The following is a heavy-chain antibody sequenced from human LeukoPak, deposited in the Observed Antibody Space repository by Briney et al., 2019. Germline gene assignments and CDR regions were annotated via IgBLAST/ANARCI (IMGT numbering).Heavy chain of an antibody. J-gene: IGHJ1*01. CDR2: INHSGST. CDR1: GGSFSGYY. D-gene: IGHD3-22*01. V-gene: IGHV4-34*01. Sequence: SETLSLTCAVYGGSFSGYYWSWIRQPPGKGLEWIGEINHSGSTNYNPSLKSRVTISVDTSKNQFSLKLSSVTAADTAVYYCARARKEYYYDSSGYYYQYFQHWGQGTLVTVPS. CDR3: ARARKEYYYDSSGYYYQYFQH.